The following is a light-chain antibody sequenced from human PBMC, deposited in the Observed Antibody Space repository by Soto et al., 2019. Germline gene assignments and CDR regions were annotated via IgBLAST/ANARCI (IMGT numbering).Light chain of an antibody. J-gene: IGLJ2*01. V-gene: IGLV3-21*04. CDR2: SDT. CDR1: NIGSKG. CDR3: QVWDSGSAHVV. Sequence: SYELTQPPAVAVAPGKTASISCGGNNIGSKGVHWYQQKPGQAPVLVIYSDTDLPPVIPERFSGSNAANLAPLTISRVEAGDEADYYCQVWDSGSAHVVFGGGNKVTVL.